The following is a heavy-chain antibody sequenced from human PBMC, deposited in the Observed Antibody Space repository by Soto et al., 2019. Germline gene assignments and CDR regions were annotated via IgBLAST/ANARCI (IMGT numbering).Heavy chain of an antibody. J-gene: IGHJ4*02. Sequence: ASVKVSCKASGYTFTSFYMHWVRQAPGQGPEWMGIINPSGETIYAQKFQGRVTMTEDTSTDTAYMELSSLRSEDTAVYYCARVIAAAVDFDYWGQGTLVTVSS. V-gene: IGHV1-46*01. CDR1: GYTFTSFY. CDR3: ARVIAAAVDFDY. D-gene: IGHD6-25*01. CDR2: INPSGET.